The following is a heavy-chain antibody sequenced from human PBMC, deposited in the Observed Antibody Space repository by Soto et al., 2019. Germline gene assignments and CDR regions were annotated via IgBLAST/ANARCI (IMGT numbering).Heavy chain of an antibody. V-gene: IGHV3-64*01. Sequence: EVQLAESGGGMVQPGGSLRLSCVAAEFTFSSYDMHCVRQAPGKGLEYVSCSSSNGGTTYYGNSVKGRFTISRDNSKNTLYLQMGSLRAEDMAVYYCVRRVSGNYDYWGQGTLVTVSS. D-gene: IGHD1-7*01. CDR1: EFTFSSYD. CDR2: SSSNGGTT. J-gene: IGHJ4*02. CDR3: VRRVSGNYDY.